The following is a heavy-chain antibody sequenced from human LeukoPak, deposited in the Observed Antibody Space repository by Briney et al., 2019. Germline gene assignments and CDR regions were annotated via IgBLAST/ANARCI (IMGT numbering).Heavy chain of an antibody. CDR1: GFTSSSYW. Sequence: PGGTLRLSCAASGFTSSSYWMHWGRQGPGKGLGWGSFINTDGSRTSYADSVKGRFTISRDNAKNTLYLQMNSLRAEDTAVYYCARDVLRRGQGTLVTVSS. V-gene: IGHV3-74*01. J-gene: IGHJ4*02. D-gene: IGHD3-3*01. CDR3: ARDVLR. CDR2: INTDGSRT.